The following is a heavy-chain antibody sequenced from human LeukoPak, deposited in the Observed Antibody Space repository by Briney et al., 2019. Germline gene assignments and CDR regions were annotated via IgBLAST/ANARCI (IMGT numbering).Heavy chain of an antibody. CDR3: ARIYDSSGYYYDAFDI. Sequence: GASVKVSCKASGYTFISYGISWVRQAPGQGLEWMGWISAYNGNTNYAQKFQGRVTMTTDTSTSTAYMELRSLRSDDTAVYYCARIYDSSGYYYDAFDIWGQGTMVTVS. V-gene: IGHV1-18*01. J-gene: IGHJ3*02. CDR2: ISAYNGNT. CDR1: GYTFISYG. D-gene: IGHD3-22*01.